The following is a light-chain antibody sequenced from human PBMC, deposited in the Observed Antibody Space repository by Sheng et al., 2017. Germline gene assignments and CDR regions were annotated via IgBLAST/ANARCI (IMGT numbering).Light chain of an antibody. CDR1: QGISSW. J-gene: IGKJ4*01. CDR3: QQANSFPLT. Sequence: DIQMTQSPSSVSASVGDRVTITCRASQGISSWLAWYQQKPGKAPKLLIFAASSLQSGVPSRFSGSGSGTDFTLSSLQPEDFATYYCQQANSFPLTFGGGTKVEIK. CDR2: AAS. V-gene: IGKV1-12*01.